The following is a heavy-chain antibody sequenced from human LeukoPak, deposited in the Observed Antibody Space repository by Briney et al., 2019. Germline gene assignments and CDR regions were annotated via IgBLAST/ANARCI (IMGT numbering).Heavy chain of an antibody. Sequence: SETLSLTCAVYGGSFSGYYWSWIRQSPGKGLEWIGEINHSESTNYNPSLKSRVTISVDTSKNQFSLKLGSVTAADTAVYYCAHTAGSGSFDYWGREPWSPSPQ. D-gene: IGHD6-19*01. CDR2: INHSEST. V-gene: IGHV4-34*01. CDR1: GGSFSGYY. CDR3: AHTAGSGSFDY. J-gene: IGHJ4*02.